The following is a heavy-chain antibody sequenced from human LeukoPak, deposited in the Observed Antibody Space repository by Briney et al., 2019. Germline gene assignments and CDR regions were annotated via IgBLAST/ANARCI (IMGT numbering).Heavy chain of an antibody. J-gene: IGHJ3*02. Sequence: PSETLSLTCTVSGCSIGSYYWSWIRQPPGKGLEWIGYIGYSGRTNYNPSLKSRVTISVDTSKNQFSLKLSSVTAADTAVYYCARGNYYGPGTLGAFDSWGQGTMVTVSS. D-gene: IGHD3-10*01. CDR2: IGYSGRT. CDR1: GCSIGSYY. CDR3: ARGNYYGPGTLGAFDS. V-gene: IGHV4-59*12.